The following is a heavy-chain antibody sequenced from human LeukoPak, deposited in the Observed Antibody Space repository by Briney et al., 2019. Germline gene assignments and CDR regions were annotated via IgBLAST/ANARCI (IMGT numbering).Heavy chain of an antibody. CDR2: IYYSGST. CDR3: ARDSAYHYDSSGYYY. CDR1: GYSISSGYY. Sequence: SETLSLTCTVSGYSISSGYYWDWIRQPPGKGLEWIGSIYYSGSTYYNPSLKSRVTISVDTSKNQFSLKLSSVTAADTAVYYCARDSAYHYDSSGYYYWGQGTLVTVSS. V-gene: IGHV4-38-2*02. J-gene: IGHJ4*02. D-gene: IGHD3-22*01.